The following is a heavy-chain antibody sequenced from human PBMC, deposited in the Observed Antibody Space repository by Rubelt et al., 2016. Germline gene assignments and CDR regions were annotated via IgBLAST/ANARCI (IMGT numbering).Heavy chain of an antibody. CDR3: ARDSTYYDSSGSAIDY. CDR1: GGSISSSSYY. J-gene: IGHJ4*02. V-gene: IGHV4-61*01. D-gene: IGHD3-22*01. Sequence: QVQLQESGPGLVKPSETLSLTCTVSGGSISSSSYYWSWIRQPPGKGLEWIGYIYYSGSTIYYPSLKSRVTVSVDTSKNQCSRKLSSVTAADTAVYYCARDSTYYDSSGSAIDYWGQGTLVTVSS. CDR2: IYYSGST.